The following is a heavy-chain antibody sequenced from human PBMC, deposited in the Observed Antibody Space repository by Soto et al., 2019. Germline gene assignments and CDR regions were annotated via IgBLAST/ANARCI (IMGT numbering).Heavy chain of an antibody. CDR3: ARDENSSGGDLNFDY. D-gene: IGHD6-19*01. CDR1: GFTFSSYA. CDR2: LSYDGNKK. J-gene: IGHJ4*02. V-gene: IGHV3-30-3*01. Sequence: GGSLRLSCAASGFTFSSYAMHWVRQAPGKGLEWVAGLSYDGNKKFYADSVQGRFTISRDNSKSTLYLQMNSLRAEDTAVYYCARDENSSGGDLNFDYWGQGTLVTVSS.